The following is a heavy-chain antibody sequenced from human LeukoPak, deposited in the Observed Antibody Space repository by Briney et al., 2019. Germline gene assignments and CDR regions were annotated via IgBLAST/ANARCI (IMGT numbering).Heavy chain of an antibody. J-gene: IGHJ4*02. CDR1: GFTFSSYW. D-gene: IGHD6-19*01. Sequence: PGGSLRLSCAASGFTFSSYWMSWVRQAPGKGLEWVANIKQDGSEKYYVDSVKGRFTISRDNAKNSLYLQMNSLRAEDTAVYYCARDRRESSGWYFDYWGQRTLVTVSS. V-gene: IGHV3-7*01. CDR3: ARDRRESSGWYFDY. CDR2: IKQDGSEK.